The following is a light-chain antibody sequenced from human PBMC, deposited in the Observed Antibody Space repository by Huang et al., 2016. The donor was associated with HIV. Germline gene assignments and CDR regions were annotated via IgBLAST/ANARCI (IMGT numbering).Light chain of an antibody. CDR1: QTINTY. Sequence: DIQMTQSPSSLSASLGDRVTITCRASQTINTYFNWYQQKSGRATKLLIYAASSLKSGVPSRFSGSGSGTDFTLTISSLQPEDFATYYCQQSYSAPFTFGPGTKLNV. J-gene: IGKJ3*01. V-gene: IGKV1-39*01. CDR2: AAS. CDR3: QQSYSAPFT.